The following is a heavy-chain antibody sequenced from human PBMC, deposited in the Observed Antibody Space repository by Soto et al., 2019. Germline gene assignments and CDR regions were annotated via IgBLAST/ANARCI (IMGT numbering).Heavy chain of an antibody. V-gene: IGHV4-39*01. CDR2: IYYSGST. Sequence: QLQLQESGPGLLKPSETLSLTCTVSGGSISSSSYYWGWIRQPPGKGLEWIGSIYYSGSTYYNPSLKSRVTISVDTSKNQFSLKLSSVTAADTAVYYCAEGGYYYYYGMDVWGQGTTVTVSS. CDR1: GGSISSSSYY. CDR3: AEGGYYYYYGMDV. J-gene: IGHJ6*02. D-gene: IGHD3-16*01.